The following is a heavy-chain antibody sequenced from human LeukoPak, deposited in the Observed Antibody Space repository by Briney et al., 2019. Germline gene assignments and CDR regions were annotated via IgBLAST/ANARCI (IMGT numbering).Heavy chain of an antibody. CDR3: AREIDILTGYYVYYYYYMDV. J-gene: IGHJ6*03. Sequence: PGGSLRLSCAASGFTFSSYSMNWVRQAPGKGLEWVSYIGSSSSTIYYGDSVKGRFTISRDNAKNSLYLQMNSLRVEDTAVYYCAREIDILTGYYVYYYYYMDVWGKGTTVTVSS. CDR1: GFTFSSYS. CDR2: IGSSSSTI. V-gene: IGHV3-48*01. D-gene: IGHD3-9*01.